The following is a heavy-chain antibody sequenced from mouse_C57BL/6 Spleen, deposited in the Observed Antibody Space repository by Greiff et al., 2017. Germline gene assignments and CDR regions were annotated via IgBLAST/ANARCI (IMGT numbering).Heavy chain of an antibody. CDR1: GYTFTDYY. J-gene: IGHJ2*01. D-gene: IGHD1-2*01. CDR2: INPNNGGT. CDR3: ARKGLYGNFDY. V-gene: IGHV1-26*01. Sequence: VQLQQSGPELVKPGASVKISCKASGYTFTDYYMNWVKQSHGKSLEWIGDINPNNGGTSYNQKFKGKATLTVDKSSSTAYMELRSLTSEDSAVDYCARKGLYGNFDYWGQGTTLTVSS.